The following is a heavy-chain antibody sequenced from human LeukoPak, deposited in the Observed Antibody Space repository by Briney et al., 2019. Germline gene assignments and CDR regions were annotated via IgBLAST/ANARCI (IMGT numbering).Heavy chain of an antibody. V-gene: IGHV4-34*01. J-gene: IGHJ4*02. CDR3: ARGRGITIFGVVTPYYFDY. Sequence: SETLSFTCAVYGGSFSGYYWSWIRQPPGKGLEWIGEINHSGSTNYNPSLKSRVTISVDTSKNQFSLKLSSVTAADTAVYYCARGRGITIFGVVTPYYFDYWGQGTLVTVSS. D-gene: IGHD3-3*01. CDR2: INHSGST. CDR1: GGSFSGYY.